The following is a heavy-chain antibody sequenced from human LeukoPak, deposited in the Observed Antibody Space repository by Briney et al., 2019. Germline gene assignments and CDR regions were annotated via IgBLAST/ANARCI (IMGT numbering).Heavy chain of an antibody. Sequence: PSETLSLTCTVSGDSIITSSAYWGWIRQPPGKGLEWIGSVYYSGSTYYSPSLKSRVTMSVDTSKNQFSLKLSSVTAADTAVYFCARQVSISSSDYWGQGTLVTVSS. V-gene: IGHV4-39*01. CDR1: GDSIITSSAY. D-gene: IGHD3-3*01. J-gene: IGHJ4*02. CDR2: VYYSGST. CDR3: ARQVSISSSDY.